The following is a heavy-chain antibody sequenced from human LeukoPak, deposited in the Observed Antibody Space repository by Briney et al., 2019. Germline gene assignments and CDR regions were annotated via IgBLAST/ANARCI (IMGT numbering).Heavy chain of an antibody. CDR1: GGSISSSSYY. Sequence: SETLSLTCTVSGGSISSSSYYWGWIRQPPGKGLEWIGSIYYSGSTYYNPSLKSRVTISVDTSKNQFSLKLSSVTAADTAVYYCARQTLLWFGELLPPPDYWGQGTLVTVSS. V-gene: IGHV4-39*01. CDR2: IYYSGST. CDR3: ARQTLLWFGELLPPPDY. J-gene: IGHJ4*02. D-gene: IGHD3-10*01.